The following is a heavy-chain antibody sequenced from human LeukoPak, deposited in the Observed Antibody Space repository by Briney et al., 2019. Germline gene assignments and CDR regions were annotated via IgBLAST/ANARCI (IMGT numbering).Heavy chain of an antibody. J-gene: IGHJ4*02. D-gene: IGHD1-26*01. Sequence: SQTLSLTCTVSGGSISSGGYYWSWIRQHPGKGLEWIGYIYYSGSTYYNPSLKSRVSISVDTSKNQFSLKLSSGTAADTAVYYCARGQGGSYYFDYWGQGTLVTVSS. CDR3: ARGQGGSYYFDY. V-gene: IGHV4-31*03. CDR1: GGSISSGGYY. CDR2: IYYSGST.